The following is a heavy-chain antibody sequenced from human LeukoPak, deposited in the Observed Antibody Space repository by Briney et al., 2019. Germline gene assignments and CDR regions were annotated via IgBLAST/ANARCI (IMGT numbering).Heavy chain of an antibody. CDR2: ISSSSSYT. CDR1: GFTFSSYS. Sequence: GGSLRLSCAASGFTFSSYSMNWVRQAPGKGLEWVSSISSSSSYTYYADSVKGRFTISRDNAKNSLYLQMNSLRAEDTAVYYCARGYYDSSGYYYDDAFDIWGQGTMVTVSS. J-gene: IGHJ3*02. D-gene: IGHD3-22*01. V-gene: IGHV3-21*01. CDR3: ARGYYDSSGYYYDDAFDI.